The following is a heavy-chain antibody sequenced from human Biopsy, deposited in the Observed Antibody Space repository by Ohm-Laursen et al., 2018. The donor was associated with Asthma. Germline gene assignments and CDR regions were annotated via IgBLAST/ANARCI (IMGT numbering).Heavy chain of an antibody. CDR1: GFTFSRHA. D-gene: IGHD3-16*02. Sequence: SLRLSCAASGFTFSRHALHWVRQAPGKGLEWVAGIYYDGSRKYYTESVKGRFTVSRDNSKNRLYLEMASLRAEDTAVYYCAREKVIESRGFQNWFDPWGQGTLVHVSS. CDR3: AREKVIESRGFQNWFDP. CDR2: IYYDGSRK. V-gene: IGHV3-33*08. J-gene: IGHJ5*02.